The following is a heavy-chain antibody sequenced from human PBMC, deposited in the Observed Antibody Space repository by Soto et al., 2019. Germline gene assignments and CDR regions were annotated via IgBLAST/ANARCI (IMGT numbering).Heavy chain of an antibody. V-gene: IGHV3-11*01. D-gene: IGHD6-13*01. CDR3: ARNPLTEAWYREYYFDS. CDR1: GFTFSDYY. Sequence: QVQLVESGGGLVKPGGSLRLSCAASGFTFSDYYMSWIRQAPGKGLEWISYISSSGTMIYDADSVKGRFTISRDNAKNSLYLEMNSLRAEDTAVYYCARNPLTEAWYREYYFDSWGQGTLVTVSS. J-gene: IGHJ4*02. CDR2: ISSSGTMI.